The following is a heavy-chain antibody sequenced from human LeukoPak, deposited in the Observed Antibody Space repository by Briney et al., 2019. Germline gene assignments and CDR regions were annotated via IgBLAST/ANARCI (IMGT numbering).Heavy chain of an antibody. D-gene: IGHD3-10*01. V-gene: IGHV3-23*01. CDR3: AKDYYGSGSYGYFDY. CDR2: ISGSGGNT. Sequence: GGSLRLSCAASKFTLSSYAMNWVRQAPGKGLEWVSGISGSGGNTDYADSVKGRFTISRDNSKNTLYLQMNSLRAEDTAVYYCAKDYYGSGSYGYFDYWGQGTLVTVSS. CDR1: KFTLSSYA. J-gene: IGHJ4*02.